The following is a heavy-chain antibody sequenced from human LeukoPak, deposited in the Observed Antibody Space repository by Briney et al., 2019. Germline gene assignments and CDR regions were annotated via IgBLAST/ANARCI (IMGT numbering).Heavy chain of an antibody. V-gene: IGHV4-39*07. D-gene: IGHD3-22*01. CDR1: GGSISSSSYY. J-gene: IGHJ5*02. CDR3: AREERDTNYYDSSGYFKSVYNWFDP. CDR2: IYYSGST. Sequence: SETLSLTCTVSGGSISSSSYYWGWIRQPPGKGLEWIGSIYYSGSTYYNPSLKSRVTISVDTSKNQFSLKLSSVTAADTAVYYCAREERDTNYYDSSGYFKSVYNWFDPWGQGTLVTVSS.